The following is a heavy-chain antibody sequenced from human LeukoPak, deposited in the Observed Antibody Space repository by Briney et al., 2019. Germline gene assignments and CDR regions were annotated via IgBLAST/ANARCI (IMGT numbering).Heavy chain of an antibody. V-gene: IGHV3-74*01. Sequence: GGSLRLSCETAGFTFSSYVMHRVRRTPGKGLVWVLRISHDGIISYADSVKGRFTISRDNAKNTLTLQMNSLRVEDTAVYFCARDWVYKIDYWGRGTLVTVSS. CDR3: ARDWVYKIDY. CDR2: ISHDGII. CDR1: GFTFSSYV. D-gene: IGHD5-24*01. J-gene: IGHJ4*02.